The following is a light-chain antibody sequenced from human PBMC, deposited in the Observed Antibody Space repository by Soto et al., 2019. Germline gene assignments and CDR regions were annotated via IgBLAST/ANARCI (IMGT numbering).Light chain of an antibody. J-gene: IGKJ1*01. CDR3: QQYGGSPRT. CDR2: DAS. CDR1: QSISSNY. V-gene: IGKV3-20*01. Sequence: EIVLTQSPGTLSLSPGERATLSCRASQSISSNYLAWYQQTPGQAPRLLIYDASSRAAGIPDRFSGSGSGTDFTLTISRLEPEDFGVYYCQQYGGSPRTFGQGNKVEIK.